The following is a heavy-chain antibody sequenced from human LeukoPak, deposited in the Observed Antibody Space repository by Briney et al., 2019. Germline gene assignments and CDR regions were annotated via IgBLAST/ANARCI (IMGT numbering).Heavy chain of an antibody. V-gene: IGHV4-61*01. J-gene: IGHJ5*02. CDR1: GGSVSSSSYY. CDR3: ARDRGIAARWFDP. CDR2: IYYSGST. D-gene: IGHD6-13*01. Sequence: SETLSLTCTVSGGSVSSSSYYWSWIRQPPGKGLEWIGYIYYSGSTNYNPSLKSRVTISVDTSKNQFSLKLSSVTAADTAVYYCARDRGIAARWFDPWGQGTLVTVSS.